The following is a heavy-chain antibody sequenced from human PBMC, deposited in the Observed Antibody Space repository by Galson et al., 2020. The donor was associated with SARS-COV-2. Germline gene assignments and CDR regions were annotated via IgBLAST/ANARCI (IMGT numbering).Heavy chain of an antibody. CDR3: ASGYSSSWWIIDY. CDR1: GFTFSSYG. D-gene: IGHD6-13*01. CDR2: ISYDGSNK. V-gene: IGHV3-30*03. J-gene: IGHJ4*02. Sequence: QSGGSLRLSCAASGFTFSSYGMHWVRQAPGKGLEWVAVISYDGSNKYYADSVKGRFTISRDNSKNTLYLQMNSLRAEDTAVYYFASGYSSSWWIIDYWGQGTLVTVSS.